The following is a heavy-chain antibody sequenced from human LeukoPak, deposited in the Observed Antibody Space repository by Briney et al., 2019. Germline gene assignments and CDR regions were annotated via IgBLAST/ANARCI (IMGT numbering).Heavy chain of an antibody. D-gene: IGHD6-19*01. Sequence: KTSETLSLTCTVSGGSISSYYWSWIRQPPGKGLEWIGYIYYSGSTNYNPSLKRRVTISIDTSKNQFSLMLSSVTAADTAVYYCARVGSSGYPAPDYWGQGTLVTVSS. CDR2: IYYSGST. CDR1: GGSISSYY. V-gene: IGHV4-59*01. J-gene: IGHJ4*02. CDR3: ARVGSSGYPAPDY.